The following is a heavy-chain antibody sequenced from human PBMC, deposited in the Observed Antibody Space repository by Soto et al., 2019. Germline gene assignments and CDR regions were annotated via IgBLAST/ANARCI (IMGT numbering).Heavy chain of an antibody. CDR2: IRTYNGDT. Sequence: ASVKVSCKASGYTFSNFGFSWVRQAPGQGLEWMGWIRTYNGDTKYAQQLQGRVTMTTDTSTTTAYMELRSLTSDDTAVYYCARDGIESGSYSLFDFWGQGTLVTVSS. J-gene: IGHJ4*02. D-gene: IGHD1-26*01. CDR3: ARDGIESGSYSLFDF. CDR1: GYTFSNFG. V-gene: IGHV1-18*01.